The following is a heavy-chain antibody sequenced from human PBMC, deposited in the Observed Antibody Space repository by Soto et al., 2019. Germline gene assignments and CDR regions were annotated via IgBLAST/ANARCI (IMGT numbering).Heavy chain of an antibody. CDR3: ARGQTIAAALSMDV. CDR2: INPSDGSS. D-gene: IGHD6-13*01. V-gene: IGHV1-46*01. J-gene: IGHJ6*02. Sequence: QVQLVQSGAEAKKPGASVRISCKASGYIFAKNYMNWVRQAPGQGPEWMGLINPSDGSSINAQKFQGRLTITSDTSTGTVYMHLSGLRPEDTAVYFCARGQTIAAALSMDVWGQGTTVIVSS. CDR1: GYIFAKNY.